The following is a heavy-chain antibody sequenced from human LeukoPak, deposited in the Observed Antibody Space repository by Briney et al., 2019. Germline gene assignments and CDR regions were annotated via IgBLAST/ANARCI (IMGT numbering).Heavy chain of an antibody. CDR3: GRLHCDGGTCLSSEFDY. Sequence: PSETLSLTCTVSGGSISSIGYYWGWIRQAPGKGLEWIGSIYYSGTTYYKPSLKSRVTMSVDTSMNQFSLRLRSVTAADTAVYYCGRLHCDGGTCLSSEFDYWGQGTLVTVSS. J-gene: IGHJ4*02. D-gene: IGHD2-15*01. V-gene: IGHV4-39*01. CDR1: GGSISSIGYY. CDR2: IYYSGTT.